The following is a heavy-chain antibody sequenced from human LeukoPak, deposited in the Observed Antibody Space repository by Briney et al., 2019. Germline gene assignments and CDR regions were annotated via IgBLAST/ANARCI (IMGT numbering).Heavy chain of an antibody. V-gene: IGHV4-39*07. Sequence: SSETLSLTCTVSGGSVNSYYWSWIRQPPGKGLEWIGSIYYSGSTYYNPSLKSRVTISVDTSKNQFSLKLSSVTAADTAVYYCARGVRIGIDAFDIWGQGTMVTVSS. D-gene: IGHD3-10*01. CDR2: IYYSGST. J-gene: IGHJ3*02. CDR1: GGSVNSYY. CDR3: ARGVRIGIDAFDI.